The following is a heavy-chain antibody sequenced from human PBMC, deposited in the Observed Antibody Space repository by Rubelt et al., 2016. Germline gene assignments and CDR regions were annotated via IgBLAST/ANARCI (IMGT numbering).Heavy chain of an antibody. Sequence: VRQAPGKGLEWISYISGSGGATYYADSVKGRFTISRDNAKNSLYLQVNSLRAEDTAVYYCARDSNTIPGIAVAGDYWGQGTLVTVSS. J-gene: IGHJ4*02. D-gene: IGHD6-19*01. CDR3: ARDSNTIPGIAVAGDY. V-gene: IGHV3-48*03. CDR2: ISGSGGAT.